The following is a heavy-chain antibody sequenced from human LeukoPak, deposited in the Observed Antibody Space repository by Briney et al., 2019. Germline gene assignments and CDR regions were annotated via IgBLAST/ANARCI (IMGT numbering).Heavy chain of an antibody. CDR1: GFTFSNYA. CDR3: AKSQREACCYGMDV. Sequence: GSLRLSCTASGFTFSNYAMNWVRRAPGKGLEWVSAISGSGSNTYYADSVKDRFTISRDNSKNSLYLQMNSLRAKDTAVYYCAKSQREACCYGMDVWGQGTTVTVS. CDR2: ISGSGSNT. J-gene: IGHJ6*02. D-gene: IGHD1-26*01. V-gene: IGHV3-23*01.